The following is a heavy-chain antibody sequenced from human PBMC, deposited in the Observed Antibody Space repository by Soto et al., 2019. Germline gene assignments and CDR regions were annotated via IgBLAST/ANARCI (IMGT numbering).Heavy chain of an antibody. V-gene: IGHV1-58*01. CDR1: GFTFTSSA. J-gene: IGHJ6*02. CDR3: AAGDYDILTGPPYYYYYGMDV. Sequence: GASVKVSCKASGFTFTSSAVQWVRQARGQRLEWIGWIVVGSGNTNYAQKFQERVTITRDMSTSTAYMELSSLRSEDTAVYYCAAGDYDILTGPPYYYYYGMDVWGQGTTVTVSS. D-gene: IGHD3-9*01. CDR2: IVVGSGNT.